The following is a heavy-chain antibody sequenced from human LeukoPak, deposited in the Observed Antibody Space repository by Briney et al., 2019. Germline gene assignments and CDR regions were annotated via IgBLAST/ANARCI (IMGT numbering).Heavy chain of an antibody. Sequence: PSETLSLACTVSGYSISSGYYWGWIRQPPGKGLEWIGSIYHSGSTYYNPSLKSRVTISVDTSKNQFSLKLSSVTAADTAVYYCAKVISWFDPWGQGTLVTVSS. CDR3: AKVISWFDP. CDR2: IYHSGST. D-gene: IGHD3-22*01. CDR1: GYSISSGYY. V-gene: IGHV4-38-2*02. J-gene: IGHJ5*02.